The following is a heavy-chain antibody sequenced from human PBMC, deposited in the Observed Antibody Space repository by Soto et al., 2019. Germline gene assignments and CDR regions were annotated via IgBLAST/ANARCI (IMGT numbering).Heavy chain of an antibody. CDR3: ARGRYSTTWYAGFDP. V-gene: IGHV3-30-3*01. J-gene: IGHJ5*02. CDR1: GFPFSIYA. Sequence: GGSLRLSCAAFGFPFSIYAMHLVRQSPGKGLEWVAVISYDGSNKYCADSVKGRFTISRDNSKNTLYLQMNSLRAEDTDVYYCARGRYSTTWYAGFDPWGQGTLVTVSS. D-gene: IGHD6-13*01. CDR2: ISYDGSNK.